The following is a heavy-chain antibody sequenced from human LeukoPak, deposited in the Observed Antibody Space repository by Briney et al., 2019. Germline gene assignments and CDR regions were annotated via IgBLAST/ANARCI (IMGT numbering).Heavy chain of an antibody. Sequence: ASVKVSCKASGYTFTSYGISWVRQAPGQGLEWMGWISAYNGNTNYAQKLQGRVAMTTDTSTSTAYMELRSLRSEDTAVYYCARVSSGSYYVPAFDIWGQGTMVTVSS. J-gene: IGHJ3*02. V-gene: IGHV1-18*01. CDR2: ISAYNGNT. D-gene: IGHD1-26*01. CDR3: ARVSSGSYYVPAFDI. CDR1: GYTFTSYG.